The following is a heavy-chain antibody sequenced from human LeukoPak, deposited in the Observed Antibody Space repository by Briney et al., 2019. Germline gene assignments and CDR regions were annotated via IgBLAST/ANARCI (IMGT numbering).Heavy chain of an antibody. CDR2: IIPIFGTA. Sequence: SVKVSCKASGGTFSSYAISWVRQAPGQGLEWMGGIIPIFGTANCAQKFQGRVTITADESTSTAYMELSSLRSEDTAVYYCARVRYYYDSSGYSFDYWGQGTLVTVSS. CDR3: ARVRYYYDSSGYSFDY. V-gene: IGHV1-69*13. J-gene: IGHJ4*02. D-gene: IGHD3-22*01. CDR1: GGTFSSYA.